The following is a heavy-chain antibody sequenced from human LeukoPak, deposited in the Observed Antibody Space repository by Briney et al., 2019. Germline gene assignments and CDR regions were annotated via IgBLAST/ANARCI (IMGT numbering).Heavy chain of an antibody. CDR3: ARGYDSSGYGFDY. Sequence: ASVKVSCMASGYTFTGYYMHWVRQAPGQGVEWMGWINPNSGGTNYAQKFQGWVTMTRDTSISTAYMELSRLRSDDTAVYYCARGYDSSGYGFDYWGQGTLVTVSS. CDR1: GYTFTGYY. J-gene: IGHJ4*02. V-gene: IGHV1-2*04. D-gene: IGHD3-22*01. CDR2: INPNSGGT.